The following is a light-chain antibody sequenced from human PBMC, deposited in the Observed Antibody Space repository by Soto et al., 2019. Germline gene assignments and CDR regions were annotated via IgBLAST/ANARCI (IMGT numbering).Light chain of an antibody. CDR1: QSIRSW. Sequence: DIQMTQSPSTLSASVGDRVTITCRASQSIRSWLAWYQQKPGKAPKLLIYKASSLESGVPSRFSGSGSGTEFTLTISSLQPDDVATYYCQQYNSFTWTFGQGTKVEIK. J-gene: IGKJ1*01. CDR2: KAS. V-gene: IGKV1-5*03. CDR3: QQYNSFTWT.